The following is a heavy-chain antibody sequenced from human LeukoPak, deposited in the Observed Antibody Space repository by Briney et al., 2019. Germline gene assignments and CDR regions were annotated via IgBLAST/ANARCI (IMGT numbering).Heavy chain of an antibody. J-gene: IGHJ3*02. CDR3: ASRTIQSIGGRRGDTFDI. Sequence: PSETLSLTCAVYGGSFSGYYWSWIRQPPGKGLEWIGEINHSGSTNYNPSLKSRVTISVDTSKNQFSLKLSSVTAADTAVYYCASRTIQSIGGRRGDTFDIWGQGTKVTVSS. V-gene: IGHV4-34*01. CDR1: GGSFSGYY. D-gene: IGHD3-3*01. CDR2: INHSGST.